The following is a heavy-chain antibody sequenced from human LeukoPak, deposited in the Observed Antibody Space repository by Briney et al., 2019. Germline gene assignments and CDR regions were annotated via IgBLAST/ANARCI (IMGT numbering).Heavy chain of an antibody. CDR1: GGSFSGYY. V-gene: IGHV4-34*01. CDR3: ARGHSSSWYFSSFDY. D-gene: IGHD6-13*01. Sequence: SETLSLTCAVYGGSFSGYYWSWIRQPPGKGLEWIGEINHSGSTNYNPSLKSRVTISVDTSKNQFSLKLSSVTAADTAVYYCARGHSSSWYFSSFDYWGQGTLVTVSS. J-gene: IGHJ4*02. CDR2: INHSGST.